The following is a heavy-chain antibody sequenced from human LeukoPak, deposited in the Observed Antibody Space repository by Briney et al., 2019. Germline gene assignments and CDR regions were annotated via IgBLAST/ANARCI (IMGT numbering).Heavy chain of an antibody. J-gene: IGHJ3*02. CDR3: ARRLKRRSGYYPKGAFDI. Sequence: ASVKVSCKASGYSFTSHDINWVRQAAGQGYEWMGWMNPHTGNTGYAPKFQGRVTMTRNTSISTAYMELSSLRSEDTTVYYCARRLKRRSGYYPKGAFDIWGQGTMVTVSS. V-gene: IGHV1-8*02. D-gene: IGHD3-3*01. CDR2: MNPHTGNT. CDR1: GYSFTSHD.